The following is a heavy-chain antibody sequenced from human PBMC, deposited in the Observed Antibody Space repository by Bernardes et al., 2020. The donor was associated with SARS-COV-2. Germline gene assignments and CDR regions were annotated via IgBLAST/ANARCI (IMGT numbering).Heavy chain of an antibody. CDR1: GYTFTDYD. CDR2: MNPKSGST. J-gene: IGHJ6*02. D-gene: IGHD3-16*02. Sequence: ASVKVSCQASGYTFTDYDVNWVRQASGQGLEWMGWMNPKSGSTAYAQKLQGRLTMKRDTSISTAYMELSGLRSDDTAVYYCARIQDFVCGSYPTYAMDVWGQGTTVTVS. V-gene: IGHV1-8*01. CDR3: ARIQDFVCGSYPTYAMDV.